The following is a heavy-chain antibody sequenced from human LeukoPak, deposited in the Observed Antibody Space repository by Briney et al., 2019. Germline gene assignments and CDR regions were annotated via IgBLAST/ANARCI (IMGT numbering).Heavy chain of an antibody. J-gene: IGHJ3*02. Sequence: GGSLRLSCTVSGLILSDQFIDWVRQAPGKGLEWVGRSRNKDRSYTTEYAASVKGRFVVSRDDSKDSMALQMSGLGTEDTAVYYCTREGGEGDYTAFDMWGQGTMVTVSS. D-gene: IGHD3-16*01. CDR2: SRNKDRSYTT. CDR3: TREGGEGDYTAFDM. V-gene: IGHV3-72*01. CDR1: GLILSDQF.